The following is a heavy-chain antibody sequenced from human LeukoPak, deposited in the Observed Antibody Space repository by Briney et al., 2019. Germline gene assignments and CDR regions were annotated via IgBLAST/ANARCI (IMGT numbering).Heavy chain of an antibody. CDR2: IYYSGST. CDR3: AREIDGDYVDY. D-gene: IGHD4-17*01. CDR1: GGSISSYY. V-gene: IGHV4-59*01. Sequence: SETVSLTCIVSGGSISSYYWSWIRQPPGKGLEWIGYIYYSGSTNYNPSLKSRVTISVDTSKNQFSLKLSSVTAADTAVYYCAREIDGDYVDYWGQGTLVTVSS. J-gene: IGHJ4*02.